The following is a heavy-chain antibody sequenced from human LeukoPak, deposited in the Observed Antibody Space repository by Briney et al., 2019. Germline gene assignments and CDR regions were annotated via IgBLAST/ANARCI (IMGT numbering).Heavy chain of an antibody. CDR2: IIPIFGTA. Sequence: GASVKVSCKASGGTFSSYAISWVRQAPGQGLEWMGRIIPIFGTANYAQKFQGRVTITTDESTSTAYMELSSLRSEDTAVYYCASPRGIYYYYYYYMDVWGKGTTVTVSS. CDR3: ASPRGIYYYYYYYMDV. CDR1: GGTFSSYA. J-gene: IGHJ6*03. D-gene: IGHD2-15*01. V-gene: IGHV1-69*05.